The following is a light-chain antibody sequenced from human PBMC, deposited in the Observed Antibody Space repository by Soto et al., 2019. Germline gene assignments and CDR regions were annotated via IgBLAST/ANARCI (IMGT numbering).Light chain of an antibody. J-gene: IGLJ2*01. V-gene: IGLV3-25*03. CDR1: ALPKQY. CDR3: PSADSSGTYPVV. Sequence: SYELTQPPSVSVSPGQTARITCSGDALPKQYAYWYQQKPGQAPVLVIYKDSERPSGIPERFSGSSSGTTVTLTISGVQAEDEADYYCPSADSSGTYPVVFGGGTKVTVL. CDR2: KDS.